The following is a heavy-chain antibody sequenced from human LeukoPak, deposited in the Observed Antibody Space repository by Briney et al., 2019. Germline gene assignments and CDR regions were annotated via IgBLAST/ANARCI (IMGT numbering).Heavy chain of an antibody. D-gene: IGHD4-17*01. CDR2: IYFSGST. Sequence: PSETLSLTCTVSGGSISSSSYYWGWIRQPPGKGLEWIGNIYFSGSTYYNPSLKSRVTISVDTSKNQFSLKLSSVTAADTAVYYCARAHGDYDWDWYFDLWGRGTLVTVSS. V-gene: IGHV4-39*07. CDR1: GGSISSSSYY. CDR3: ARAHGDYDWDWYFDL. J-gene: IGHJ2*01.